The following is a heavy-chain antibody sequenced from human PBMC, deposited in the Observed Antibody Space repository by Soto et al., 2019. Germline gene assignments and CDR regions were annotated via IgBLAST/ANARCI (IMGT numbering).Heavy chain of an antibody. J-gene: IGHJ6*02. D-gene: IGHD3-10*01. Sequence: ASVNVSCKSSGYTFTSYRISWVRQAPGQGLECMVWISAYNGNTNYAQKLQGRVTMTTDTSTSTAYMELRSLRSDDTAVYYCARARGLRGHYYGSGYYYYGMDVWGQGTTVTVSS. CDR1: GYTFTSYR. V-gene: IGHV1-18*04. CDR2: ISAYNGNT. CDR3: ARARGLRGHYYGSGYYYYGMDV.